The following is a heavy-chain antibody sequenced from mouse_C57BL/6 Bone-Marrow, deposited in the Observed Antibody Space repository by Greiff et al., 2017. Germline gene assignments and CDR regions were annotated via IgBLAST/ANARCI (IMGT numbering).Heavy chain of an antibody. CDR2: IYPGDGDT. CDR3: ARVYGSGFAY. J-gene: IGHJ3*01. D-gene: IGHD1-1*01. CDR1: GYAFSSSW. V-gene: IGHV1-82*01. Sequence: QVHLKQSGPELVKPGASVKISCKASGYAFSSSWMNWVKQRPGKGLEWIGRIYPGDGDTNYNGKFKGKATLTADKSSSTAYMQLSSLTSEDSAVYFCARVYGSGFAYWGQGTLVTVSA.